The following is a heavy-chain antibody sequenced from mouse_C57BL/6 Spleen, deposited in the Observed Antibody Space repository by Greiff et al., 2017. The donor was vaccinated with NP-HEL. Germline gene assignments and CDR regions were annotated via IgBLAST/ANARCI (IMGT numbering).Heavy chain of an antibody. CDR2: ISSGGSYT. V-gene: IGHV5-6*01. D-gene: IGHD1-1*01. CDR3: ARHGRFITTVGGAMDY. Sequence: EVKLVESGGDLVKPGGSLKLSCAASGFTFSSYGMSWVRQTPDKRLEWVATISSGGSYTYYPDSVKGRFTISRDNAKNTLYLQMSSLKSEDTAMYYCARHGRFITTVGGAMDYWGQGTSVTVSS. CDR1: GFTFSSYG. J-gene: IGHJ4*01.